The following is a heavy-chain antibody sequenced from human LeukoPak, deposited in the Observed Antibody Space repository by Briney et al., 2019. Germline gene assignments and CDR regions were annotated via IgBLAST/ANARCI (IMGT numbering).Heavy chain of an antibody. CDR2: ISYDGSNK. Sequence: PGRSLRLSCAASGFTFSSYGMHWVRQAPGKGLEWVAVISYDGSNKYYADSVKGRFTISRDNSKNTLYLQMNSLRAEDTAVYYCARYYDILTGDYDAFDIWGQGTMVRLF. CDR3: ARYYDILTGDYDAFDI. J-gene: IGHJ3*02. V-gene: IGHV3-30-3*01. D-gene: IGHD3-9*01. CDR1: GFTFSSYG.